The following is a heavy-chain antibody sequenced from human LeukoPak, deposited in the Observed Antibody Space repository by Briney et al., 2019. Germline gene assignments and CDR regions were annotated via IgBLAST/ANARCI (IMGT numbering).Heavy chain of an antibody. D-gene: IGHD3-9*01. CDR1: GGSFSGYY. CDR3: ARGHKLRYFHLLPKHCFYP. Sequence: PSETLSLTCAVYGGSFSGYYWSWIRQPPGKGLEWIGEINHSGSTNYNPSLKSRVTISVDTSKNQFSLKLSFVTAADTAVYYCARGHKLRYFHLLPKHCFYPWGPGTLLTLSS. V-gene: IGHV4-34*01. J-gene: IGHJ5*02. CDR2: INHSGST.